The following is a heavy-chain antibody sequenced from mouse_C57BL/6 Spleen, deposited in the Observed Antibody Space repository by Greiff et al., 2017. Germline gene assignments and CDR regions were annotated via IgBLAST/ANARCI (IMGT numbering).Heavy chain of an antibody. CDR2: LYRGGVT. CDR1: GFSLTSYA. Sequence: QVQLQQSGPGLVQPSQSLSIPCTVSGFSLTSYAVHWVRQSPGKGLEWLGVLYRGGVTYYNTAFISRLSISKDNSKSQVFFKMNSLQADDTAIYYCARTDYDGFAYWGQGTLVTVSA. CDR3: ARTDYDGFAY. J-gene: IGHJ3*01. D-gene: IGHD2-4*01. V-gene: IGHV2-2*01.